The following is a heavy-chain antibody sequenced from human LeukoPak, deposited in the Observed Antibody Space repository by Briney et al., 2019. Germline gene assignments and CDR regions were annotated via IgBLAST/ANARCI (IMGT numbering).Heavy chain of an antibody. CDR2: IYHSGST. D-gene: IGHD3-10*01. J-gene: IGHJ4*02. Sequence: SETLSLTCAVSGYSISSGYYWGWIRQPPGKGLEGIGSIYHSGSTYYNPSLKSRVTISVDTSKNQFSLKLSSVTAADTAVYYCARTHYYGSGTLGWGQGTLVTVSS. V-gene: IGHV4-38-2*01. CDR3: ARTHYYGSGTLG. CDR1: GYSISSGYY.